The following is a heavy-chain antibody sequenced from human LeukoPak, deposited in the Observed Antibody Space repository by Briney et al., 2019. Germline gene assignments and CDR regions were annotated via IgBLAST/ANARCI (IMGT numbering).Heavy chain of an antibody. Sequence: ASVKVSCKASGYTFTGYYMHWVRQAPGQGLEWMGWISAYNGNTNYAQKLQGRVTMTTDTSTSTAYMELRSLRSDDTAVYYCARDIAVAGHGGWFDPWGQGTLVTVSS. V-gene: IGHV1-18*04. D-gene: IGHD6-19*01. CDR2: ISAYNGNT. CDR3: ARDIAVAGHGGWFDP. CDR1: GYTFTGYY. J-gene: IGHJ5*02.